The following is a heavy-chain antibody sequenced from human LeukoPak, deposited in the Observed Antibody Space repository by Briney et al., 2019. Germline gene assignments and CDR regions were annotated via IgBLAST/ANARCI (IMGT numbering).Heavy chain of an antibody. CDR2: ISYDGSNK. CDR1: GFTFSSYW. Sequence: GGSLRLSCAGSGFTFSSYWMHWVRQAPGKGLEWVAVISYDGSNKYYADSVKGRFTISRDNSKNTLYLQMNSLRAEDTAVYYCARVMGRYCSSTSCYVDYWAREPWSPSPQ. CDR3: ARVMGRYCSSTSCYVDY. V-gene: IGHV3-30*03. J-gene: IGHJ4*02. D-gene: IGHD2-2*01.